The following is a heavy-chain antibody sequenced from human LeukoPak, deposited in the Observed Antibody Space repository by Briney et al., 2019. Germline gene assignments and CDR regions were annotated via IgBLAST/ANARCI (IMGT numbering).Heavy chain of an antibody. J-gene: IGHJ6*02. CDR2: IIPIFGTA. Sequence: SVKVSCKASGGTFSSYAISWVRQAPGQGLEWMGGIIPIFGTANYAQKFQGRVTITADESTSTAYMELSSLRSEDTAVYYCAREGTVTSDYYYYGMDVWGQGTTVTVSS. CDR1: GGTFSSYA. V-gene: IGHV1-69*13. D-gene: IGHD4-17*01. CDR3: AREGTVTSDYYYYGMDV.